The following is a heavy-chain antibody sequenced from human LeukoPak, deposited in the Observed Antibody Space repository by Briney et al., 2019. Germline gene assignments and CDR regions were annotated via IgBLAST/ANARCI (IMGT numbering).Heavy chain of an antibody. J-gene: IGHJ4*02. Sequence: EGSLRLSCAASGFTFSSYGMHWVRQAPGKGLEWVAVISYDGSNKYYADSVKGRFTISRDNSKNTLYLQMNSLRAQDTALYYCAKGGARAAVTGYFDYWGQGTLVTVSS. V-gene: IGHV3-30*18. D-gene: IGHD6-13*01. CDR2: ISYDGSNK. CDR1: GFTFSSYG. CDR3: AKGGARAAVTGYFDY.